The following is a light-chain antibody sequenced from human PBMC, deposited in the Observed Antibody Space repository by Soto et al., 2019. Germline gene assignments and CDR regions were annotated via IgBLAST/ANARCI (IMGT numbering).Light chain of an antibody. J-gene: IGLJ1*01. CDR2: EVS. V-gene: IGLV2-8*01. CDR1: SSDVGGYKY. Sequence: QSALTQPPSASGSPGQSVTITCTGTSSDVGGYKYVSWYQQHPGNAPKLMIYEVSKRPSGVPDRFSGSKSDNTAFLTVSGLQAEDEADYYCSSYAGSNSYVFGTGTKVTVL. CDR3: SSYAGSNSYV.